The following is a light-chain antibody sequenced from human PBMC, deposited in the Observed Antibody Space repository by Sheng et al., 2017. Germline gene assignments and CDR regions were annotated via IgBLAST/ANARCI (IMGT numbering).Light chain of an antibody. CDR1: QDIYNY. V-gene: IGKV1-33*01. CDR2: GAS. Sequence: DIHMAQSPSSLSASVGDRVTITCQASQDIYNYLNWYQFRVGKAPKLLIYGASNLKAGVPSRFSESASGTNFTLTISSLQPEDSGTYYCQQYDDVPLTFGGGTKVEI. J-gene: IGKJ4*01. CDR3: QQYDDVPLT.